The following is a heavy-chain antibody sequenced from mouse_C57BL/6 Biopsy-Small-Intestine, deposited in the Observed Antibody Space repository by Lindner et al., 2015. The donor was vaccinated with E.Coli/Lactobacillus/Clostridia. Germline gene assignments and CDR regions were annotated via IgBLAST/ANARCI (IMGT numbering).Heavy chain of an antibody. V-gene: IGHV1-83*01. CDR3: RDVPTLYDFWSGYPNYPDAFDI. D-gene: IGHD5-1*01. CDR1: YTFTSYYI. CDR2: HPRTGSTY. J-gene: IGHJ3*01. Sequence: SVKVSCKASGYTFTSYYIHWVRQAAGQELEWMGVIHPRTGSTYYAQRFQGRVTMTGDTSTSTVYMELRSLRSDDTAVYYCARDVPTLYDFWSGYPNYPDAFDIWGQGTMVTVSS.